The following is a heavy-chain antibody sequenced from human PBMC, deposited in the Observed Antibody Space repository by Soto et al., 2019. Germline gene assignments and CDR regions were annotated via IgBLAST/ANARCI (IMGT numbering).Heavy chain of an antibody. CDR1: GFFCSSYD. V-gene: IGHV3-23*01. J-gene: IGHJ3*02. Sequence: GGSLRLSCAASGFFCSSYDMSWVRQAPGKGLERVSTILVDGRTFYVDSVKGRFTISRDSSQNTVYLQMKSLTVGDTALYYCAKATATGGGAFDICGQGTMVTVS. D-gene: IGHD2-8*02. CDR2: ILVDGRT. CDR3: AKATATGGGAFDI.